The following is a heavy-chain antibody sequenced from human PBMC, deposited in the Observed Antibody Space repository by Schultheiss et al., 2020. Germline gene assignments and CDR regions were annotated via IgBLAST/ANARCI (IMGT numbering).Heavy chain of an antibody. J-gene: IGHJ6*02. Sequence: WGSLRLSCAASGFTFSSYGMHWVRQAPGKGLEWAAVISYDGSNKYYADSVKGRFTISRDNSKNTLYLQMNSLRAEDTAVYYCAKDRGLDQDHDYGDPRSYYYYYGMDVWGQGTTVTVSS. CDR1: GFTFSSYG. V-gene: IGHV3-30*18. D-gene: IGHD4-17*01. CDR3: AKDRGLDQDHDYGDPRSYYYYYGMDV. CDR2: ISYDGSNK.